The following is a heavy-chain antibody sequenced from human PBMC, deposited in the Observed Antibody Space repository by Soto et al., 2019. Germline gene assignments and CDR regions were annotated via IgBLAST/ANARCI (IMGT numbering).Heavy chain of an antibody. Sequence: SETLSLTCTASGGSISSYYWSWIRQPPGKGLEWIGYIYYSGSTNYNPSLKSRVTISVDTSKNQFSLKLSSVTAADTAVYYCARKSIAAWAGYYFDYWGQGTLVTVSS. V-gene: IGHV4-59*01. CDR3: ARKSIAAWAGYYFDY. D-gene: IGHD6-6*01. CDR1: GGSISSYY. CDR2: IYYSGST. J-gene: IGHJ4*02.